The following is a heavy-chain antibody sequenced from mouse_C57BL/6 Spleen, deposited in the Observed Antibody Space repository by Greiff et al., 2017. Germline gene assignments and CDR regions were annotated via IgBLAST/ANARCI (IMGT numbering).Heavy chain of an antibody. D-gene: IGHD1-1*01. V-gene: IGHV3-6*01. CDR1: GYSITSGYY. J-gene: IGHJ4*01. Sequence: DVKLQESGPGLVKPSQSLSLTCSVTGYSITSGYYWNWIRQFPGNKLEWMGYISYDGSNNYNPSLKNRISITRDTSKNQFFLKLNSVTTEDTATYYCARGDYGGYYAMDYWGQGTSVTVSS. CDR3: ARGDYGGYYAMDY. CDR2: ISYDGSN.